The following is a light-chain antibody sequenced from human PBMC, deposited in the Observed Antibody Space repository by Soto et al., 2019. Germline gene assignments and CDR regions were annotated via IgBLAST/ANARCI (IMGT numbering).Light chain of an antibody. J-gene: IGKJ4*01. CDR3: HYYGPSLT. CDR2: GAS. V-gene: IGKV3-20*01. CDR1: QTVTNSR. Sequence: EIVLTQSPGTLSLSPGQRATLSCGASQTVTNSRLAWYQQKPGQAPKLLIHGASNRVTGLPDRFSGSGSGTDFTLTISGLEPEDFAVYYCHYYGPSLTFGGGTRVDI.